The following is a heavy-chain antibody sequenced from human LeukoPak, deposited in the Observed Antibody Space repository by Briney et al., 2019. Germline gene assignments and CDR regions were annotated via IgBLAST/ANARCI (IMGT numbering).Heavy chain of an antibody. D-gene: IGHD6-6*01. J-gene: IGHJ6*04. CDR2: ISYNGSNK. Sequence: GGSLRLSCAASGFTFSSYGMHWVRQAPGKGLEWVAVISYNGSNKYYADSVKGRFTISRDNSKNTLYLQMNSLRAEDTAVYYCAKRISSVYYYGMDVWGKGTTVTVSS. V-gene: IGHV3-30*18. CDR3: AKRISSVYYYGMDV. CDR1: GFTFSSYG.